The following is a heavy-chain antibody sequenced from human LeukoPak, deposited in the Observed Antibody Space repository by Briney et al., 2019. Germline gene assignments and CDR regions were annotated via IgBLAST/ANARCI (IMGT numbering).Heavy chain of an antibody. J-gene: IGHJ5*02. D-gene: IGHD2-2*02. CDR2: IIPIFGTA. CDR1: GGTFSSYA. Sequence: GASVTVSCKASGGTFSSYAISWVRQAPGQGLEWMGGIIPIFGTANYAQKFQGRVTITADESTSTAYMELSSLRSEDTAVYYCAIEVVVPAAITGFDPWGQGTLVTVSS. V-gene: IGHV1-69*13. CDR3: AIEVVVPAAITGFDP.